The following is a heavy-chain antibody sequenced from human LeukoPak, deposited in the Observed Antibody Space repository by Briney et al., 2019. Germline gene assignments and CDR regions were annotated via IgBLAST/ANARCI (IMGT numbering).Heavy chain of an antibody. Sequence: GASVKVSCKASGYTFTGYYMHWVRQAPGQGLEWMGWINPNSGGTNYAQKFQGRVTMTRDTSISTAYMELSRLTSDDTAVYYCARDRPLDADDYYGFYYFDYWGQGTLVTVSS. D-gene: IGHD3-10*01. CDR2: INPNSGGT. CDR3: ARDRPLDADDYYGFYYFDY. CDR1: GYTFTGYY. V-gene: IGHV1-2*02. J-gene: IGHJ4*02.